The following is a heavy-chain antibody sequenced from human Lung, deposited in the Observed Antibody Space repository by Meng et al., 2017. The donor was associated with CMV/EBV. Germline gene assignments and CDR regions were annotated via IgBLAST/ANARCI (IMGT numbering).Heavy chain of an antibody. CDR3: ARPLAIRPMLGYYYGLDV. CDR1: GFTVTDNY. D-gene: IGHD6-6*01. J-gene: IGHJ6*02. V-gene: IGHV3-53*01. CDR2: IYSADRA. Sequence: GGSLRLXXAASGFTVTDNYMIWVRQAPGKGLEWVSVIYSADRAYYADSVRGRFTISRDISKNTVYLQMLNLRAEDAAMYYCARPLAIRPMLGYYYGLDVWGQGXTDTVSS.